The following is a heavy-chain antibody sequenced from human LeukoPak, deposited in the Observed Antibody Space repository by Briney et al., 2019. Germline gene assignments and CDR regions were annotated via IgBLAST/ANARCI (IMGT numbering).Heavy chain of an antibody. CDR1: GGTFSSYA. CDR2: IIPILGIA. J-gene: IGHJ5*02. Sequence: ASVKVSCKASGGTFSSYAISWVRQTPGQGLEWMGRIIPILGIANYAQKFQGRVTITADKSTSTAYMELSSLRSQDTAVFYCAGTYCSGGSCYLNWFYPWGQGTLVNVSS. D-gene: IGHD2-15*01. CDR3: AGTYCSGGSCYLNWFYP. V-gene: IGHV1-69*04.